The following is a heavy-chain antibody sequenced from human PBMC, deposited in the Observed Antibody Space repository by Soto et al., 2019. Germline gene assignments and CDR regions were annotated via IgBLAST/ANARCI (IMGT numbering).Heavy chain of an antibody. CDR1: GGSFSGYY. J-gene: IGHJ6*02. V-gene: IGHV4-34*01. CDR2: INHSGST. D-gene: IGHD2-2*01. CDR3: ARDRVVPAAYYYYGMDV. Sequence: SETLSLTCAVYGGSFSGYYWSWIRQPPGKGLEWIGEINHSGSTNYNPSLKSRVTISVDTSKNQFSLKLSSVTAADTAVYYCARDRVVPAAYYYYGMDVWGQGTTVTVSS.